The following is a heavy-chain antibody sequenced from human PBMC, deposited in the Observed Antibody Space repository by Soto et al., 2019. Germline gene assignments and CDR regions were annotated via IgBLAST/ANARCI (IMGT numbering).Heavy chain of an antibody. CDR2: VYYSGST. CDR1: GDSVTSGSYY. V-gene: IGHV4-61*03. D-gene: IGHD6-19*01. CDR3: ARVWLPRYDY. Sequence: TSETLSLTCTVSGDSVTSGSYYWSWIRQPPGKGLEWVGNVYYSGSTDFNPSLKSRVTISLDTSKNHFSLNLRSVTAADTAVYFCARVWLPRYDYWGHGTLVTVSS. J-gene: IGHJ4*01.